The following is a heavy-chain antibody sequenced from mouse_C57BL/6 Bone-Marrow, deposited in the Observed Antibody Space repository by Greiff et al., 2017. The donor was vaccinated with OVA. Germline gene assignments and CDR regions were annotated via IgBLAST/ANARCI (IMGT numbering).Heavy chain of an antibody. CDR1: GYTFTNYW. D-gene: IGHD2-4*01. CDR2: IYPGGGYT. V-gene: IGHV1-63*01. CDR3: ARVGYYDYDDWYFDV. Sequence: QVQLKESGAELVRPGTSVKMSCKASGYTFTNYWIGWAKQRPGHGLEWIGDIYPGGGYTNYNEKFKGKATLTADKSSSTAYMQFSSLTSEDSAIYYCARVGYYDYDDWYFDVWGTGTTVTVSS. J-gene: IGHJ1*03.